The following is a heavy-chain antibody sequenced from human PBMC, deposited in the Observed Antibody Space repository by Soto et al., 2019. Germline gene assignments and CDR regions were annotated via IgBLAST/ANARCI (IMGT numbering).Heavy chain of an antibody. D-gene: IGHD2-2*01. Sequence: TSETLSLTCAVYGGSFSGYYWSWIRQPPGKGLEWIGEINHSGSTNYNPSLKSRVTISVDTSKNQFSLKLSSVTAADTAVYYCARGSPAAKDYYYYMDVWGKGTTVTVS. J-gene: IGHJ6*03. CDR2: INHSGST. V-gene: IGHV4-34*01. CDR3: ARGSPAAKDYYYYMDV. CDR1: GGSFSGYY.